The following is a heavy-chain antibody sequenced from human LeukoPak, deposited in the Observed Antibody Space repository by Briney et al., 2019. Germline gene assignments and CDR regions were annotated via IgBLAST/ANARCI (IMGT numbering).Heavy chain of an antibody. CDR1: GFTFDDYG. V-gene: IGHV3-20*04. Sequence: GGSLRLSCAASGFTFDDYGMSWVRQAPGRGLEWVAGINRNGDSTGYADSVKGRFTISRDNSKNTLYLQMNSLRAEDTAVYYCAKSTNQNFYYYMDVWGKGATVTVSS. CDR3: AKSTNQNFYYYMDV. CDR2: INRNGDST. J-gene: IGHJ6*03. D-gene: IGHD1-14*01.